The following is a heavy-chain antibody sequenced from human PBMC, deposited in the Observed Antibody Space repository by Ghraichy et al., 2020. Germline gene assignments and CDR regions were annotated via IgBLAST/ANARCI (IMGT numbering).Heavy chain of an antibody. Sequence: GESLNISCAASGFTLSCCGMHWVRQAPGKGLEWVAIIWNDGSTKYYADSVKGRFTISRDNSKNTLYLQMNSLRAEDTAVYYCARGSVGSGYALFDYWGQGTLVTVSS. J-gene: IGHJ4*02. V-gene: IGHV3-33*01. D-gene: IGHD3-22*01. CDR3: ARGSVGSGYALFDY. CDR2: IWNDGSTK. CDR1: GFTLSCCG.